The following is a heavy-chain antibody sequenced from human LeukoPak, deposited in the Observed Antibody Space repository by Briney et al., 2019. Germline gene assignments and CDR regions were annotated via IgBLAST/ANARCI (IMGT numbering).Heavy chain of an antibody. D-gene: IGHD4-11*01. CDR2: ISGSGGST. CDR1: GFPYSSYA. V-gene: IGHV3-23*01. CDR3: ANTVTTSYLLVY. J-gene: IGHJ4*02. Sequence: PGGSLTLSCAASGFPYSSYAMSWVRHAPGKGLEGLSAISGSGGSTYYADCVKGPFTISRDNSKNPLYLQMTSLRAEDTAVYYCANTVTTSYLLVYWGQGTLVTVSS.